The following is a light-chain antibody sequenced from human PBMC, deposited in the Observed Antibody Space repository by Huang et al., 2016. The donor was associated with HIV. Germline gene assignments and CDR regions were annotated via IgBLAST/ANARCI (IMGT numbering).Light chain of an antibody. J-gene: IGKJ4*01. CDR3: QQTFSVPLT. Sequence: DLQMTQSPSSLSASVGDRVTITCRASQSLNNYLNWYQQKPGKAPNLLIYSASTLQSGVPPSFIGGVSGTVFTLTISNLQPEDYATYYCQQTFSVPLTFGGGTKVEIK. CDR1: QSLNNY. V-gene: IGKV1-39*01. CDR2: SAS.